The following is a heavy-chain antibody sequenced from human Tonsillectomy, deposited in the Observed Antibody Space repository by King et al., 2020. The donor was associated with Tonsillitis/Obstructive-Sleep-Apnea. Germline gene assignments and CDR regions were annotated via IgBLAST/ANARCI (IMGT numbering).Heavy chain of an antibody. CDR2: INHSGST. J-gene: IGHJ4*02. V-gene: IGHV4-34*01. CDR3: ARGGGLPAATMGDY. D-gene: IGHD2-2*01. Sequence: HVQLQQWGAGLLKPSETLSLTCAVYGGSFSGYYWSWIRQPPGKGLEWIGEINHSGSTNYNPSLKSRVTISVDTSKNQFSLKLSSVTAADTAVYYCARGGGLPAATMGDYWGQGTLVTVSS. CDR1: GGSFSGYY.